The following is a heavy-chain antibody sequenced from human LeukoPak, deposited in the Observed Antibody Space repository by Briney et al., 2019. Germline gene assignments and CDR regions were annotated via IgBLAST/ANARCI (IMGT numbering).Heavy chain of an antibody. CDR1: GGSISSGGYS. D-gene: IGHD6-6*01. CDR2: IYYSGST. Sequence: SETLSLTCAVSGGSISSGGYSWSWIRQPPGKGLEWIGYIYYSGSTYYNPSLKSRVTISVDTSKNQFSLKLSFVTAADTAVYYCARKALVGDWFDPWGQGTLVTVSS. V-gene: IGHV4-30-4*07. CDR3: ARKALVGDWFDP. J-gene: IGHJ5*02.